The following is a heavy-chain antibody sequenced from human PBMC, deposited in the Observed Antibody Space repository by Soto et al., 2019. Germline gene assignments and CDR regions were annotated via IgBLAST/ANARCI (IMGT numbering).Heavy chain of an antibody. CDR1: GFTFSSYG. Sequence: EVQLLESGGGWVQPGGALRLSCAASGFTFSSYGMSWVRQAPGKGLEWVSGLSGNGGSTYYADSVKGRFTISRDNSKNTLFLQMNSLSAADTAVYYCAKGRESFDPWGQGTLVVVSS. CDR2: LSGNGGST. D-gene: IGHD3-10*01. J-gene: IGHJ5*02. V-gene: IGHV3-23*01. CDR3: AKGRESFDP.